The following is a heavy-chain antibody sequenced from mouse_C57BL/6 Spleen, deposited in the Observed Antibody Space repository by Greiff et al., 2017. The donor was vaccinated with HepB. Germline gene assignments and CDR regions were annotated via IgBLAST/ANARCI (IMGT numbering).Heavy chain of an antibody. Sequence: VQLKESGPELVKPGASVKISCKASGYSFTDYNMNWVKQSNGKSLEWIGVINPNYGTTSYNQKFKGKATLTVDQSSSTAYMQLNSLTSEDSAVYYCARGDTTVVEGAMDYWGQGTSVTVSS. D-gene: IGHD1-1*01. J-gene: IGHJ4*01. V-gene: IGHV1-39*01. CDR3: ARGDTTVVEGAMDY. CDR1: GYSFTDYN. CDR2: INPNYGTT.